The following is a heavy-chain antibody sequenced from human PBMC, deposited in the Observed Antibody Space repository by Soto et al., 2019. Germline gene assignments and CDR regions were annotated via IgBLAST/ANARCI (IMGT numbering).Heavy chain of an antibody. J-gene: IGHJ4*02. CDR1: GYTFTNYD. CDR3: ARMSGYYLYDY. CDR2: VNPSSGKT. Sequence: ASVKVSCKASGYTFTNYDINWVRQATGQGLEWIGRVNPSSGKTEYAEKFQGRLTMTRDTSITTAYMDLSSLRSEDTAVYYCARMSGYYLYDYWGQGTLVTVSS. V-gene: IGHV1-8*02. D-gene: IGHD3-22*01.